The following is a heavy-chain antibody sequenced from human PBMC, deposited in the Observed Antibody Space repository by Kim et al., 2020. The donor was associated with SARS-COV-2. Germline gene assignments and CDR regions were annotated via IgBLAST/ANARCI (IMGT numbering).Heavy chain of an antibody. CDR3: TQGGFPGY. CDR2: IRSKAYGGTT. J-gene: IGHJ4*02. V-gene: IGHV3-49*03. Sequence: GGSLRLSCTASGFTFSDYAMSWFRQAPGKGLEWVGFIRSKAYGGTTEYAASVKGRFTISRDDSKSIAYLQMNSLKTEDTAVYYCTQGGFPGYWGQGTLVTVSS. D-gene: IGHD3-10*01. CDR1: GFTFSDYA.